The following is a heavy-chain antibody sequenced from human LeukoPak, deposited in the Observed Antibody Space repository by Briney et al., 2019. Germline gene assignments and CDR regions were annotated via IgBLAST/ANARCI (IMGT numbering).Heavy chain of an antibody. CDR3: ARYSDNWFDP. J-gene: IGHJ5*02. CDR1: GDSISSFY. V-gene: IGHV4-59*13. D-gene: IGHD6-13*01. CDR2: IYYSGGT. Sequence: SETLSLTCTVSGDSISSFYWSWIRQPPGKGLEWIGYIYYSGGTNYNPPLKSRVTISVDTSKNQFSLQLSSVTAADTAVYYCARYSDNWFDPWGQGTLVTVSS.